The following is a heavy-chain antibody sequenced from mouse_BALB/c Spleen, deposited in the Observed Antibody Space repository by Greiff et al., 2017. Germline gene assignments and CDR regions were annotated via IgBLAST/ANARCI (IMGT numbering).Heavy chain of an antibody. V-gene: IGHV5-15*02. J-gene: IGHJ4*01. CDR3: ARLTGYYAMDY. D-gene: IGHD4-1*01. CDR2: ISNLAYSI. CDR1: GFTFSDYG. Sequence: EVKLVESGGGLVQPGGSRKLSCAASGFTFSDYGMAWVRQAPGKGPEWVAFISNLAYSIYYADTVTGRFTISRENAKNTLYLEVSSLRSEDTAMYYCARLTGYYAMDYWGQGTSVTVSS.